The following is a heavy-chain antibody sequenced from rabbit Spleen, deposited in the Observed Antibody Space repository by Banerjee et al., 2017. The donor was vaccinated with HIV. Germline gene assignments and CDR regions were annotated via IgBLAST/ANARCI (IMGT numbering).Heavy chain of an antibody. J-gene: IGHJ4*01. Sequence: QEQLEESGGGLVKPEGSLTLTCKASGFSFSDTDVMCWVRQAPGKGLEWIACIDVGRSGSTYYASWAKGRLTISKTSSTTVTLQMTSLTAADTAIYFCARDLAGVIGWNFNLWGQGTLVTVS. D-gene: IGHD4-1*01. CDR2: IDVGRSGST. V-gene: IGHV1S45*01. CDR1: GFSFSDTDV. CDR3: ARDLAGVIGWNFNL.